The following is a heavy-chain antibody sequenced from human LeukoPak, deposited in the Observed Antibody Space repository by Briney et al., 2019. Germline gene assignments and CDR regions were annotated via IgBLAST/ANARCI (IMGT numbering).Heavy chain of an antibody. D-gene: IGHD6-19*01. J-gene: IGHJ3*02. CDR1: GYTLTELS. CDR2: FDPEDGET. Sequence: ASVKVSCKVSGYTLTELSMHWVRQAPGKGLEWMGGFDPEDGETIYAQEFQGRVTMTEDTSTDTAYMELSSLRSEDTAVYYCATSGSGWPPNAFDIWGQGTMVTVSS. V-gene: IGHV1-24*01. CDR3: ATSGSGWPPNAFDI.